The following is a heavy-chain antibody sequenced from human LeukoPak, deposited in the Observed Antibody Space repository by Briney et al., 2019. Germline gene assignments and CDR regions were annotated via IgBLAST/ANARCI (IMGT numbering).Heavy chain of an antibody. CDR3: ASGEVGVVYRAGGRYYYYYHAMDV. V-gene: IGHV1-69*13. CDR1: GGTFSSYA. CDR2: IIPIFGTA. Sequence: GASVKVSCKASGGTFSSYAISWVRQAPGQGLEWMGGIIPIFGTANYAQKFQGRVTITADESTSTAYMELSSLRSEDTAVYYCASGEVGVVYRAGGRYYYYYHAMDVWGQGTTVTVSS. D-gene: IGHD2-15*01. J-gene: IGHJ6*02.